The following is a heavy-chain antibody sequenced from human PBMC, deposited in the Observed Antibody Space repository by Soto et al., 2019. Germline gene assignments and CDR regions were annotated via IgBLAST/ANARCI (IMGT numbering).Heavy chain of an antibody. CDR1: GFNVSRHY. D-gene: IGHD7-27*01. V-gene: IGHV3-66*01. CDR2: VFTGGNT. CDR3: ARAKSGDHYFDY. J-gene: IGHJ4*02. Sequence: EVQLVESAGGLVQPGGSLRLSFGASGFNVSRHYMSWVRQAPGKGLEWVAVVFTGGNTYYADSVKGRFTISRDNSQKTVFLQLNSLRSEDTGVYYCARAKSGDHYFDYWGQGSLITVSS.